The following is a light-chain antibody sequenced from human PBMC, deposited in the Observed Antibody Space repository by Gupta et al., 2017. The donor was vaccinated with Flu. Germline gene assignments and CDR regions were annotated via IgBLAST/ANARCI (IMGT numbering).Light chain of an antibody. V-gene: IGLV2-14*01. J-gene: IGLJ1*01. CDR3: SSYTSSGTLFV. CDR1: SIDIGCYNY. Sequence: TFSFTVTSIDIGCYNYVSWYQQHPGKAPKLMIYEVSNRPSGVSNRFSGSKSGNTASLTISGLQAEDEAEYYCSSYTSSGTLFVFGTGTKVTVL. CDR2: EVS.